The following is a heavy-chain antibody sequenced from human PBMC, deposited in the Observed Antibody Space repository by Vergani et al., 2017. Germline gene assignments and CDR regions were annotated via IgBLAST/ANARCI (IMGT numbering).Heavy chain of an antibody. CDR1: GFTFSSYA. CDR3: ARKYGSDDC. J-gene: IGHJ4*02. V-gene: IGHV3-30-3*01. Sequence: QVQLVESGGGVVQPGRSLRLSCAASGFTFSSYAMHWVRQAPGKGLEWVAVISYDGSNKYYADSVKGRFTISRDNSKNTLYLEMNSLRAEDTAVYYCARKYGSDDCWGQGTLVAVSS. D-gene: IGHD1-26*01. CDR2: ISYDGSNK.